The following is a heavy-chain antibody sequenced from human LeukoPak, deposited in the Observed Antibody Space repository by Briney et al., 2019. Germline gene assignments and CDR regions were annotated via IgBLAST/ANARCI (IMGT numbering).Heavy chain of an antibody. CDR2: ISSSGRTI. CDR1: GFTFSDYY. Sequence: VGSLRLSCATSGFTFSDYYTSWIRQAPGKGLEWVSYISSSGRTIYYADSVKGRFTISRDNSKNSLYLQMNSLRAEDTAVYYCATSNIAARDYWGQGTLVTVSS. J-gene: IGHJ4*02. D-gene: IGHD6-6*01. CDR3: ATSNIAARDY. V-gene: IGHV3-11*01.